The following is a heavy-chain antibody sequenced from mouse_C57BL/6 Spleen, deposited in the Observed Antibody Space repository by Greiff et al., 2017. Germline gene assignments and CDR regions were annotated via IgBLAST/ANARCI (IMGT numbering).Heavy chain of an antibody. D-gene: IGHD3-3*01. CDR1: GYTFTSYW. CDR3: ARGRDGDDAMDY. CDR2: IHPNSGST. Sequence: QVQLQQPGAELVKPGASVKLSCKASGYTFTSYWMHWVKQRPGQGLEWIGMIHPNSGSTNYNEKFKSKATLTVDKSSSTAYMQLSSLTSEDSAVYYCARGRDGDDAMDYWGQGTSVTVSS. V-gene: IGHV1-64*01. J-gene: IGHJ4*01.